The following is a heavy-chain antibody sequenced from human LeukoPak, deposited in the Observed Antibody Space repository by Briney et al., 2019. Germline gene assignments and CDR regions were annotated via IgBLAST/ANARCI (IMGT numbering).Heavy chain of an antibody. J-gene: IGHJ4*02. V-gene: IGHV3-21*01. CDR1: GFTFSSYS. D-gene: IGHD3-10*01. Sequence: GGSLRLSCAASGFTFSSYSMNWVRQAPGKGLEWVSSISSSSSYIYYADSVKGRFTISRDNAKNSLYLQRNSLRAEDTALYYCARDFSGGFDYWGQGTLVTVSS. CDR3: ARDFSGGFDY. CDR2: ISSSSSYI.